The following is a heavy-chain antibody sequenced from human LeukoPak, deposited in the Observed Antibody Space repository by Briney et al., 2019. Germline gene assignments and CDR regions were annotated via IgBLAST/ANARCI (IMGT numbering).Heavy chain of an antibody. CDR2: ISYDGSNK. Sequence: GGSLRLSCAASGFTFSSYAMHWVRQAPGKGLEWVAVISYDGSNKYYADSVKGRFTISRDNSKNTLYLQMNSLRAEDTAVYYCARDFGERRGFDYWGQGTLVTVSS. CDR1: GFTFSSYA. CDR3: ARDFGERRGFDY. V-gene: IGHV3-30*04. D-gene: IGHD3-3*01. J-gene: IGHJ4*02.